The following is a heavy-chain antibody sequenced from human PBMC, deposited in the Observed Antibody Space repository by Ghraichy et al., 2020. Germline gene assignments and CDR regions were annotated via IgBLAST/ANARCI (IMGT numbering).Heavy chain of an antibody. CDR1: GGSFSGYY. CDR3: ARFEYSSSSPGKGYYFDY. V-gene: IGHV4-34*01. D-gene: IGHD6-6*01. Sequence: SETLSLTCAVYGGSFSGYYWSWIRQPPGKGLEWIGEINHSGSTNYNPSLKSRVTISVDTSKNQFSLKLSSVTAADTAVYYCARFEYSSSSPGKGYYFDYWGQGTLVTVSS. J-gene: IGHJ4*02. CDR2: INHSGST.